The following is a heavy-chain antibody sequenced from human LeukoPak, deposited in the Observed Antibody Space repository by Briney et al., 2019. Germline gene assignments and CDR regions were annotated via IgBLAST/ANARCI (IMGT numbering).Heavy chain of an antibody. V-gene: IGHV4-59*01. CDR2: IYYSGTT. Sequence: SETLSLTCTVSGGSISGYYWSWIRQPPGKGLEWIGYIYYSGTTDYSPSLRSRVTMSVDTSTNQFSLRLGSVTAADTAVYYCARDGPTGPWGQGTLVTVSS. CDR1: GGSISGYY. J-gene: IGHJ4*02. D-gene: IGHD1-26*01. CDR3: ARDGPTGP.